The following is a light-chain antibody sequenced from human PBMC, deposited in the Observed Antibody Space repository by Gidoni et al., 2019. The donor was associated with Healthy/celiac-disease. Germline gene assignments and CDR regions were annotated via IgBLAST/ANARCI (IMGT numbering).Light chain of an antibody. CDR1: QRVSSY. CDR3: QQRSNWPPYT. V-gene: IGKV3-11*01. Sequence: EIVLTQSPATLSLSPGERATRSCRASQRVSSYLAWYQQKPGQAPRLLIYDASNRATGIPARFSGRGSGTDFTLTISSLEPEDFAVYYCQQRSNWPPYTFGQXTKLEIK. J-gene: IGKJ2*01. CDR2: DAS.